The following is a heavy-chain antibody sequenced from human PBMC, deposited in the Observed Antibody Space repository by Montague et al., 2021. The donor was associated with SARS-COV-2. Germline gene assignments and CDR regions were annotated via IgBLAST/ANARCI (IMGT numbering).Heavy chain of an antibody. CDR1: GDSISSYY. J-gene: IGHJ3*02. Sequence: SETLSLTCSVPGDSISSYYYNWIRQTPGKGLEWIGYAYYVPSTNSANTNSNPSLKRRVTISLHTSENQNSLKLSSVTAADTAVYYCARTWRFGQSYGLDIWGQGTMVTVSS. D-gene: IGHD3-16*01. CDR2: AYYVPSTNSANT. CDR3: ARTWRFGQSYGLDI. V-gene: IGHV4-59*01.